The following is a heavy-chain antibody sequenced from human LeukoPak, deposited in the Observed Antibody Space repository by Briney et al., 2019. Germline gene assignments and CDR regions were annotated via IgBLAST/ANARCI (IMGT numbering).Heavy chain of an antibody. D-gene: IGHD2-21*01. CDR1: GFSFEDYS. CDR2: ISGNSNSI. CDR3: ARRGFCGGNCYLSPFDY. Sequence: PGRSLRLSCTASGFSFEDYSIHRVRQAPGQGLEWVSGISGNSNSIQYAESVKGRFTISSDNAKNSLYLQMNSLRAEDTAFYYCARRGFCGGNCYLSPFDYWGQGALVTVSS. J-gene: IGHJ4*02. V-gene: IGHV3-9*01.